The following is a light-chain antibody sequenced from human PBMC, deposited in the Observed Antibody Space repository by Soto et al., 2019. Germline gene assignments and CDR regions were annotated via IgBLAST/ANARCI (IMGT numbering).Light chain of an antibody. CDR1: QSVSSN. Sequence: EIVMTQSPATLSVSPGERATLSCRASQSVSSNLAWYQQKPGQAPRLLIYGASTRATGIPARFSGSGSGTDSTPTISTRQSEDFAVYYCQQYNNWPPKTFGQGTKVEIK. CDR2: GAS. CDR3: QQYNNWPPKT. V-gene: IGKV3-15*01. J-gene: IGKJ1*01.